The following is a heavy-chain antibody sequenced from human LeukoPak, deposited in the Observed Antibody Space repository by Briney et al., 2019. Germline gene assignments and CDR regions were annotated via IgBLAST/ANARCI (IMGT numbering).Heavy chain of an antibody. Sequence: GGSLRLSCAASGFTFSSYAMSWVRQAPGKGLEWVSAISGSGGSTYYADSVKGRFTISRDNSKNTLYLQMNSLRAEDTAVYYCAKDRYYFDSSGYHNWFDPWGQGTLVTVSS. D-gene: IGHD3-22*01. CDR3: AKDRYYFDSSGYHNWFDP. J-gene: IGHJ5*02. CDR1: GFTFSSYA. V-gene: IGHV3-23*01. CDR2: ISGSGGST.